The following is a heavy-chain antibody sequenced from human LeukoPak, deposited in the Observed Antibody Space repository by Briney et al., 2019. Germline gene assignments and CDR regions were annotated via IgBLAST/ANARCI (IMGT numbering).Heavy chain of an antibody. CDR2: IYYSGST. J-gene: IGHJ6*01. CDR1: GRSLISYY. D-gene: IGHD6-19*01. Sequence: YPWETLSLTCTVSGRSLISYYCSWVRQPRGKGLEWVGYIYYSGSTNYNPSLKSRRVISADTSKNQFSLKLSSVTAADKTVYYCARLIHRSGRPGMDVWGHGTTVTVSS. CDR3: ARLIHRSGRPGMDV. V-gene: IGHV4-59*08.